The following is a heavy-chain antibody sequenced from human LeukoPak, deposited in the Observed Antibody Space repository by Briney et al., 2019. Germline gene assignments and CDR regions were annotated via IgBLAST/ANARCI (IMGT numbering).Heavy chain of an antibody. V-gene: IGHV4-38-2*02. CDR3: ARALDV. CDR1: GYSITRAYN. CDR2: ISHAGDT. Sequence: SETLSLTCTVSGYSITRAYNWGWVRQSPGKGLEWIASISHAGDTYYNPSLKSRVTISVDTSKNHFSLSFRSVTAPDTAVYFCARALDVWGKGTTVTVSS. J-gene: IGHJ6*04.